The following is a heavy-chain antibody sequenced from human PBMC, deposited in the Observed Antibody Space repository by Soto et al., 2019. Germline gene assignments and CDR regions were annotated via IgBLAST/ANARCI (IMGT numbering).Heavy chain of an antibody. D-gene: IGHD2-2*02. V-gene: IGHV4-31*03. Sequence: SETLSLTCTVSGGSISSGGYYWSWIRQHPGKGLEWIGYIYYSGSTYYNPSLKSRVTISLDTSRNQFSLKLSSVIAADAAAYYCARLPRDCGSSPCYRFDPWGQGTLVTVS. CDR3: ARLPRDCGSSPCYRFDP. CDR2: IYYSGST. CDR1: GGSISSGGYY. J-gene: IGHJ5*02.